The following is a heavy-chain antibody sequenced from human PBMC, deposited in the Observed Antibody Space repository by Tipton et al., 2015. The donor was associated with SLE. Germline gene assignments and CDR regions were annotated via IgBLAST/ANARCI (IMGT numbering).Heavy chain of an antibody. D-gene: IGHD2-21*01. CDR3: ARTAVVIGSRDYFDY. J-gene: IGHJ4*02. Sequence: QLVQSGAEVKKPGESLKISCKGSGYSFTNYWIGWVRQAPGKGLEWVSVIYSGGSTYYRDSVKGRFIISRDNSKNTLYLQMSGLRAEDTAVYYCARTAVVIGSRDYFDYWGQGTLVTVSS. CDR2: IYSGGST. V-gene: IGHV3-66*01. CDR1: GYSFTNYW.